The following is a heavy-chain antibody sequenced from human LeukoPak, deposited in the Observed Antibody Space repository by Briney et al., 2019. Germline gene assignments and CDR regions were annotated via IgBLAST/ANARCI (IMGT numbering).Heavy chain of an antibody. J-gene: IGHJ4*02. CDR2: INSDGSST. V-gene: IGHV3-74*01. D-gene: IGHD6-13*01. Sequence: PEGSLRLSCAASGFTFSSYWKHWVRQAPGKGLVWFSRINSDGSSTSYADSVKGRFTISRDNAKNTLYLQMNSLRAEDTAVYYCARDLYSSSFSSSWYTMDYWGQGTLVTVSS. CDR3: ARDLYSSSFSSSWYTMDY. CDR1: GFTFSSYW.